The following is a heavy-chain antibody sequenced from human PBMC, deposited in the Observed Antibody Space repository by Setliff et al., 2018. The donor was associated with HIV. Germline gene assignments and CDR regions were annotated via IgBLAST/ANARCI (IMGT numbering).Heavy chain of an antibody. CDR1: GGSASNSRYY. V-gene: IGHV4-39*01. D-gene: IGHD2-15*01. CDR3: GRVAGYCAPSRCYGYNAFDI. Sequence: SETLSLTCTVSGGSASNSRYYWAWIRQPPGKGLEYIGSIHYNERTYYNPSLKSRVAISIDTSKNQFSLNLTSVTAADTAVYYCGRVAGYCAPSRCYGYNAFDIWGPGTMVTVSS. J-gene: IGHJ3*02. CDR2: IHYNERT.